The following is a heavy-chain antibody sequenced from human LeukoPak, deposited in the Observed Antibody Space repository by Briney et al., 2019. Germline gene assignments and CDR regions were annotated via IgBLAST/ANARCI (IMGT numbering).Heavy chain of an antibody. J-gene: IGHJ5*02. V-gene: IGHV1-46*01. D-gene: IGHD1-26*01. Sequence: ASVKVSCKASGYPFTSDYMHWVRQAPGQGLEWMGLINPTGGSTGYAQKFQGRVTMTRDMSTSTDYMELSSLRSEDTAIYYCARDNSVGDNAWWFDPWGQGTLVTVSS. CDR1: GYPFTSDY. CDR3: ARDNSVGDNAWWFDP. CDR2: INPTGGST.